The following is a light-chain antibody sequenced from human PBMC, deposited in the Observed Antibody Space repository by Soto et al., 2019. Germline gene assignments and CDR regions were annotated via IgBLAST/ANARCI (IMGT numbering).Light chain of an antibody. CDR3: AAWDESLSGSFV. V-gene: IGLV1-47*02. Sequence: QSALTQPPSASGTPGQRVTISCSGSSSNIGSNYVYWYQQLPGTAPKLLIYGNYQRPSGVPDRFSGSKSGTSATLAISGLRSEDEADYFCAAWDESLSGSFVFATGTKVTVL. CDR1: SSNIGSNY. CDR2: GNY. J-gene: IGLJ1*01.